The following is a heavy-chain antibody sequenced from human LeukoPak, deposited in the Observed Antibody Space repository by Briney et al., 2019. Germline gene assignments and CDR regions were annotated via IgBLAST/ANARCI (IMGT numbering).Heavy chain of an antibody. D-gene: IGHD3-3*01. Sequence: ASVKVSCKASGYTFTGYYMHWVRQAPGQGLEWMGWINPNSGGTNYAQKFQGRVTMTRDTSISTAYMELSRLRSDDTAVYYCASDSGTCITFFMDVWGKGTTVTVSS. V-gene: IGHV1-2*02. CDR1: GYTFTGYY. J-gene: IGHJ6*03. CDR2: INPNSGGT. CDR3: ASDSGTCITFFMDV.